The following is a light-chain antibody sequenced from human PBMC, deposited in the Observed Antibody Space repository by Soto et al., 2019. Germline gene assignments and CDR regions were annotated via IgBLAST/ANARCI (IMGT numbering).Light chain of an antibody. V-gene: IGKV3-11*01. J-gene: IGKJ1*01. CDR3: HQRQSWPRT. CDR1: QAVNTR. Sequence: EIVLTQSPATLSSFPGERATLSCRASQAVNTRLAWYQHKPGQAPRLLIYLTSNRATGIPARFSGSGSGTDFTLTISSREPEDSAVYYCHQRQSWPRTFGQGTKVDIK. CDR2: LTS.